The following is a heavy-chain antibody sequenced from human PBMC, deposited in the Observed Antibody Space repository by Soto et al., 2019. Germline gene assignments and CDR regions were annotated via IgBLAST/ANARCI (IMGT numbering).Heavy chain of an antibody. CDR2: INAGNGNI. CDR1: GYTFANYA. J-gene: IGHJ6*03. V-gene: IGHV1-3*01. CDR3: ATHILTGYYYYFYMDV. Sequence: SGAEVKKPGASVKVSCQASGYTFANYAIQWVRQAPGQRLEWMGWINAGNGNIEYSQRFQGRVTITRDTSATTVYMELSSLRSEDTAVYYCATHILTGYYYYFYMDVWGKGTTVTVSS. D-gene: IGHD3-9*01.